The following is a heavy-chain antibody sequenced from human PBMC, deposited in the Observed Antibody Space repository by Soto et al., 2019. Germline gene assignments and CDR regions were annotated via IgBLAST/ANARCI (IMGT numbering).Heavy chain of an antibody. V-gene: IGHV4-4*02. CDR1: SGSISSSNW. CDR3: ARASSTGDYDY. Sequence: SETLSLTCAVCSGSISSSNWWSWVRQPPGKGLEWIGEIYHSGSTNYNPSLKSRVTISVDKSKNQFSLKLSSVTAADTAVYYCARASSTGDYDYWGQGTLVTVSS. J-gene: IGHJ4*02. CDR2: IYHSGST. D-gene: IGHD2-2*01.